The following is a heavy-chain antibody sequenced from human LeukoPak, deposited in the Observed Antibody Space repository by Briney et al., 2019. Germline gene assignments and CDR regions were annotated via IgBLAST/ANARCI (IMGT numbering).Heavy chain of an antibody. V-gene: IGHV3-11*01. CDR3: TRAEGLGPGAHFDQ. CDR2: IPTSGISV. J-gene: IGHJ4*02. CDR1: GCSFSRFY. Sequence: PGGSLRLSCAASGCSFSRFYMSWVRQTPGKALEWISYIPTSGISVQYADSVRGRFTASRDDAMNSLHLQMDSLRVEDTAVYYCTRAEGLGPGAHFDQWGQGALVIVSS.